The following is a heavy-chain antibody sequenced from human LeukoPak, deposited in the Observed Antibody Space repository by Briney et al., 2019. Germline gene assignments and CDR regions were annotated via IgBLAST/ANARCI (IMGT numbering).Heavy chain of an antibody. Sequence: ASVKVSCKASGYTFTGYYIHGVRQAPGQGLEWMGWISAYNGNTNYAQKLQGRVTMTTDTSTSTAYMELRSLRSDDTAVYYCASHTTFDYWGQGTLVTVSS. CDR2: ISAYNGNT. V-gene: IGHV1-18*04. CDR3: ASHTTFDY. J-gene: IGHJ4*02. D-gene: IGHD1-1*01. CDR1: GYTFTGYY.